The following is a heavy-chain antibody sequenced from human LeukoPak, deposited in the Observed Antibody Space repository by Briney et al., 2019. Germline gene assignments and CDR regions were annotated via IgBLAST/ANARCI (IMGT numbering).Heavy chain of an antibody. J-gene: IGHJ4*02. Sequence: GGSLRLPCAASGFIFSSYTLNWVRQAPGKGLEWVSSISAKSNNTYYADSVKGWFTISRDNSKNTLYLQMNSLRAEDTAVYYCAKDAYYYGSGSLPFDYWGQGTLVTVSS. CDR1: GFIFSSYT. V-gene: IGHV3-23*01. D-gene: IGHD3-10*01. CDR2: ISAKSNNT. CDR3: AKDAYYYGSGSLPFDY.